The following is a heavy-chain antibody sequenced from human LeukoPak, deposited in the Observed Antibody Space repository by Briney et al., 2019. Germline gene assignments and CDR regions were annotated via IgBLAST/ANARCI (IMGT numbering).Heavy chain of an antibody. J-gene: IGHJ4*02. CDR3: ARESSTVVYGSGSYAVDY. V-gene: IGHV4-39*07. CDR1: GGSISSNSYY. Sequence: SETLSLTCTVSGGSISSNSYYWGWIRQPPGKGLEWIGTIYYSGSTYYNPSLKSRVTISVDTSKNQFSLKLSSVTAADTAVYYCARESSTVVYGSGSYAVDYWGQGTLVTVSS. CDR2: IYYSGST. D-gene: IGHD3-10*01.